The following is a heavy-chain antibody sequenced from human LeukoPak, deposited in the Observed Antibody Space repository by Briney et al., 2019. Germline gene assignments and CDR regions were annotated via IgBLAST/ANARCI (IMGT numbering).Heavy chain of an antibody. CDR1: GITFSSYA. J-gene: IGHJ4*02. D-gene: IGHD6-13*01. CDR3: AKDPRRYSRTGGYFDY. Sequence: PGRSLRLSCAASGITFSSYAMHWVRQAPGKGLEWVAVISYDGSDKYYADSVKGRFTIPRDNSKNTLYLQMNSLRAEDTAVYYCAKDPRRYSRTGGYFDYWGQGTLVTVSS. CDR2: ISYDGSDK. V-gene: IGHV3-30*04.